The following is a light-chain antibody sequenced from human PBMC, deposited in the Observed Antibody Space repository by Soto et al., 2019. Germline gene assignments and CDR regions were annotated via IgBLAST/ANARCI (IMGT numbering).Light chain of an antibody. CDR2: WAT. CDR3: QQYYSSPPT. V-gene: IGKV4-1*01. CDR1: QSGLNSSNNKNY. J-gene: IGKJ1*01. Sequence: DIVMTQSPDSLAVSLGERATINCKSSQSGLNSSNNKNYLAWYQQKPGQPPNLLISWATTRESGVPDRVSGSGSGTDFTLTISSLQADDVAVYYCQQYYSSPPTFGQGTKVEIK.